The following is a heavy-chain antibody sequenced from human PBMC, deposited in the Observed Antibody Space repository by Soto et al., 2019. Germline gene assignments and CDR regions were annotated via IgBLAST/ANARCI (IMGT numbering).Heavy chain of an antibody. V-gene: IGHV4-39*01. CDR1: GGSISSSSYY. J-gene: IGHJ4*02. Sequence: PSETLSLTCTVSGGSISSSSYYWGWIRQPPGEGLEWIGSIYYSGSTYYNPSLKSRVTISVDTSKNQFSLKLSSVTAADTAVYYCARQERKRRTAAVTMGGSIDYWGQGTLVTVSS. CDR2: IYYSGST. CDR3: ARQERKRRTAAVTMGGSIDY. D-gene: IGHD4-17*01.